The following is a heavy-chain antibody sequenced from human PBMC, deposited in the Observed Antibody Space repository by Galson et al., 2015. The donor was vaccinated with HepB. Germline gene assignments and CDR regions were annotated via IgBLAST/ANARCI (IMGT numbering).Heavy chain of an antibody. CDR3: ARDSPALYGAFDY. V-gene: IGHV3-30*04. CDR1: GFTFSSYA. CDR2: ISYDGSNK. Sequence: SLRLSCAASGFTFSSYAMHWVRQAPGKGLEWVAVISYDGSNKYYADSVKGRFTISRDNSKNTLYLQMNSLRAEDTAVYYCARDSPALYGAFDYWGQGTLVTVSS. D-gene: IGHD3-16*01. J-gene: IGHJ4*02.